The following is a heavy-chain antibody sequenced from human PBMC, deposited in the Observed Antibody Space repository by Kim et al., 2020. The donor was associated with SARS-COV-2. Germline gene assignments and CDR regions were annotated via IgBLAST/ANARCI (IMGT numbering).Heavy chain of an antibody. D-gene: IGHD2-2*02. Sequence: GGSLRLSCSASGFTFSSYAMHWVRQAPGKGLEYVSAISSNGGSTYYADSVKGRFTISRDNSKNTLYLQMSSLRAEDTAVYYCVKDEPDPLLYYEGWDAFDIWGQGTMVTVSS. CDR3: VKDEPDPLLYYEGWDAFDI. J-gene: IGHJ3*02. V-gene: IGHV3-64D*06. CDR1: GFTFSSYA. CDR2: ISSNGGST.